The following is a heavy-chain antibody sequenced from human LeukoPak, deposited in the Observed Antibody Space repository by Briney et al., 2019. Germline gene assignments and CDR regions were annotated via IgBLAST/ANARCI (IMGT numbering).Heavy chain of an antibody. Sequence: PGGSLRLSCAASGFTFSSYEMNWVRQAPGKGLEWVSSISSSSSYIYYADSVKGRFTISRDNAKNSLYLQMNSLRAEDTAVYYCARDRSIVGAAYFDYWGQGTLVTVSS. CDR1: GFTFSSYE. J-gene: IGHJ4*02. CDR3: ARDRSIVGAAYFDY. CDR2: ISSSSSYI. V-gene: IGHV3-21*01. D-gene: IGHD1-26*01.